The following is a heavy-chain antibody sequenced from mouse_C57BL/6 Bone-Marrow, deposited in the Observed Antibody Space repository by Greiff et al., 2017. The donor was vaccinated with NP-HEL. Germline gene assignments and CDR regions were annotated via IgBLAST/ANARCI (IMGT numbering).Heavy chain of an antibody. J-gene: IGHJ2*01. V-gene: IGHV1-69*01. Sequence: QVQLQQPGAELVMPGASVKLSCKASGYTFTSYWMHWVKQRPGQGLEWIGEIDPSDSYTNYNQKFKGKSTLTVDKSSSTAYMQLSSLTSEDSAVYYCARRNLTTGYYFDCWGKGTTLTVAS. CDR3: ARRNLTTGYYFDC. CDR2: IDPSDSYT. CDR1: GYTFTSYW. D-gene: IGHD1-1*01.